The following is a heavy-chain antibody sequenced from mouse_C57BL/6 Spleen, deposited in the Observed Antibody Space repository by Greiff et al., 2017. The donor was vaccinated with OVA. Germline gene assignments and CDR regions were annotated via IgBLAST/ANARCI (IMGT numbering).Heavy chain of an antibody. CDR1: GFTFTDYY. V-gene: IGHV7-3*01. J-gene: IGHJ2*01. CDR3: ALAYYSNYPDY. Sequence: EVQRVESGGGLVQPGGSLSLSCAASGFTFTDYYMSWVRQPPGKALEWLGFIRNKANGYTTEYSASVKGRFTISRDNSQSILYLQMNALRAEDSATYYCALAYYSNYPDYWGQGTTLTVSS. D-gene: IGHD2-5*01. CDR2: IRNKANGYTT.